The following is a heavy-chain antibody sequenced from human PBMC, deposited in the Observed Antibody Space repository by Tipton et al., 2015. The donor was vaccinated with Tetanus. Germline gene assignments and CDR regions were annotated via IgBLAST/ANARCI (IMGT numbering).Heavy chain of an antibody. CDR1: GGSINPYY. D-gene: IGHD2/OR15-2a*01. CDR2: IYENGDT. Sequence: TLSLTCTVSGGSINPYYWGWIRQPPGKGLEWIGSIYENGDTYYTPSLKSRLTISVDTSKNQFSLRLTSVTAADTAIYYCARHFPFAPIASWGQGTPVTVSS. CDR3: ARHFPFAPIAS. J-gene: IGHJ4*02. V-gene: IGHV4-39*01.